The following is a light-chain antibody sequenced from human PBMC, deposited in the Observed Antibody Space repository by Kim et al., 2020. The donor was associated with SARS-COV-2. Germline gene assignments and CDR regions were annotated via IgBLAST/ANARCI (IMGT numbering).Light chain of an antibody. CDR1: QDIRND. CDR2: GAS. CDR3: LPHSTYPIT. Sequence: DIQMTQSPSSLSASVGDRVTIPCRASQDIRNDLGWYQQNPGRAPKRLIYGASSLQSGVPSRFSGSGSGTEFTLTICSVQPEDFATFFCLPHSTYPITFVQGTRLEIK. V-gene: IGKV1-17*01. J-gene: IGKJ5*01.